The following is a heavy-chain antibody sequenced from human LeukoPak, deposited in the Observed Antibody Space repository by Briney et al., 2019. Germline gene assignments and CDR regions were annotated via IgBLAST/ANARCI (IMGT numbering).Heavy chain of an antibody. CDR2: INHSGST. CDR3: ARRYCDDTSCRFDY. V-gene: IGHV4-34*01. J-gene: IGHJ4*02. D-gene: IGHD2-2*01. CDR1: GGSFTGYY. Sequence: SETLSLTCAVYGGSFTGYYWSWIRQPPEKGLEWIGEINHSGSTNYNPSLRSRVTMSVDAPKNQFSLKLSSVTAADTTVYYCARRYCDDTSCRFDYWGRGTLVTVSS.